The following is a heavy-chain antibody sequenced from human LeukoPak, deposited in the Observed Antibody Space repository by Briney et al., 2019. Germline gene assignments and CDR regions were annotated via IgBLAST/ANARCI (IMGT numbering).Heavy chain of an antibody. CDR3: ARRDGYNALDY. CDR2: IYYSGST. V-gene: IGHV4-39*01. Sequence: NASETLSLTCTVSGGSISSSSYYWGWIRQPPGKGLEWIGNIYYSGSTYYNPSLTSRVTISVDTSKNQFSLKLSSVTAADTALYYCARRDGYNALDYWGQGTLVTVSS. D-gene: IGHD5-24*01. J-gene: IGHJ4*02. CDR1: GGSISSSSYY.